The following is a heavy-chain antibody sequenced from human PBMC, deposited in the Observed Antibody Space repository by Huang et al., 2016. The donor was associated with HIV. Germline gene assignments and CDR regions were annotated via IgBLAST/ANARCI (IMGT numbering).Heavy chain of an antibody. CDR2: RRGSDNTT. D-gene: IGHD6-19*01. Sequence: EVKLLESGGGLVQPGGSLRLSCAASGFSFSSYTMTWVRQAPGKGLEWVASRRGSDNTTFYADSVKGRFTISRDNSKNTLYLQMKSLRVDDTAVYYCAKDRVAGTGHCFDPWGQGTLVTVSS. J-gene: IGHJ5*02. CDR1: GFSFSSYT. V-gene: IGHV3-23*01. CDR3: AKDRVAGTGHCFDP.